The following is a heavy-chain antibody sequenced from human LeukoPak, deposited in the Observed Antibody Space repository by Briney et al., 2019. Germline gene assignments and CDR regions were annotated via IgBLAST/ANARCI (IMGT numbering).Heavy chain of an antibody. V-gene: IGHV1-69*13. J-gene: IGHJ1*01. CDR2: IIPIFGTA. CDR1: GGTFSSYA. D-gene: IGHD2-2*01. Sequence: SVKVSCKASGGTFSSYAISWVRQAPGQGLEWMGGIIPIFGTANYAQKFQGRVTIPADESTSTAYMELSSLRSEDTAVYYCARGVHCSSTSCYWVGYFQHWGQGTLVTVSS. CDR3: ARGVHCSSTSCYWVGYFQH.